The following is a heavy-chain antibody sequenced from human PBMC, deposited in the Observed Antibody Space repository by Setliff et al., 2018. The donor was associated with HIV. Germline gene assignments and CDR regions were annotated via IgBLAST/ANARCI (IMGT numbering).Heavy chain of an antibody. V-gene: IGHV3-49*04. CDR2: IRSTAYSGTT. D-gene: IGHD3-10*01. Sequence: QPGGSLRLSCTASGFTFRYFTMSWVRQAPGKGLEWLGFIRSTAYSGTTQYAASVKDRFTISRDNSKSIAYLQMNTLRSDDTAVYFCAREGLWAGELSVSYGMDVWGQGTTVTVSS. CDR3: AREGLWAGELSVSYGMDV. J-gene: IGHJ6*02. CDR1: GFTFRYFT.